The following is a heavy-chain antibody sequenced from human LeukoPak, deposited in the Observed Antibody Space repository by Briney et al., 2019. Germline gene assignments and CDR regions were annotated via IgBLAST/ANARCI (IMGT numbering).Heavy chain of an antibody. D-gene: IGHD2-2*02. CDR1: GGSFSGYY. Sequence: SETLSLTCAVYGGSFSGYYWSWIRQPPGKGLEWIGEINHSGSTNYNPSLKSRVTISVDTSKNQFSLKLSSVTAADTAVYYCARHAGCSSTSCYTEIDYWGQGTLVTVSS. CDR2: INHSGST. V-gene: IGHV4-34*01. CDR3: ARHAGCSSTSCYTEIDY. J-gene: IGHJ4*02.